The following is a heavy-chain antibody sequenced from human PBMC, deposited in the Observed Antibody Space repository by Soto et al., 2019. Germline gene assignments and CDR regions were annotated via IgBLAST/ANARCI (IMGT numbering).Heavy chain of an antibody. CDR3: ARADAGGDYGSVIGYYYYMDV. J-gene: IGHJ6*03. CDR1: GGSISSYY. V-gene: IGHV4-59*01. CDR2: IYYSGST. D-gene: IGHD4-17*01. Sequence: SETLSLTCTVSGGSISSYYWSWIRQPPGKGLEWIGYIYYSGSTNYNPSLKSRVTISVDTSKNQFSLKLSSVTAADTAVYYCARADAGGDYGSVIGYYYYMDVWGKGTTVTVSS.